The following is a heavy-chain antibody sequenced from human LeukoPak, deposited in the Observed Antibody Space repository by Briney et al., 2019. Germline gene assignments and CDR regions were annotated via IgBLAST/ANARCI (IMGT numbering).Heavy chain of an antibody. CDR2: IYYSGST. V-gene: IGHV4-59*08. CDR1: SGSINNYW. CDR3: ARAQSWYGSDFDY. J-gene: IGHJ4*02. Sequence: SETLSLTCSVFSGSINNYWRNWIRQPPGKGLEWIGYIYYSGSTSYNPSLKSRLTISVDTSLNQFSLKLSSVTAADTAVYYCARAQSWYGSDFDYWGQGTLVTVSS. D-gene: IGHD6-13*01.